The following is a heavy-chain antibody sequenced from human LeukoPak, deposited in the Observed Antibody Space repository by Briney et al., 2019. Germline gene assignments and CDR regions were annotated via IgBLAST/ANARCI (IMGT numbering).Heavy chain of an antibody. D-gene: IGHD1-26*01. CDR2: IYPGDSDT. V-gene: IGHV5-51*01. J-gene: IGHJ4*02. CDR3: ARQEGAAAGIVGVDY. CDR1: GYSFTSYW. Sequence: GESLKISCKGSGYSFTSYWIGWARQMPGKGLEWMGIIYPGDSDTRYSPSFQGQVTISADKSISTAYLQWSSLKASDTAMYYCARQEGAAAGIVGVDYWGQGTLVTVSS.